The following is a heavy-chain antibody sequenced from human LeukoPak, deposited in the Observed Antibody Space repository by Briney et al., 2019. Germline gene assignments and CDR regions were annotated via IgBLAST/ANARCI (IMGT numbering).Heavy chain of an antibody. CDR2: IRNKANTYTT. Sequence: GGSLRLSCAASGFTFSDYYMDWVRQASGKGLDWVARIRNKANTYTTEYAASVKGRFTISRDESKNSLYLQMNSLKTEDTAVYFCARAGVGTRYFDLWGHGTLVTVSS. CDR1: GFTFSDYY. CDR3: ARAGVGTRYFDL. D-gene: IGHD6-13*01. J-gene: IGHJ2*01. V-gene: IGHV3-72*01.